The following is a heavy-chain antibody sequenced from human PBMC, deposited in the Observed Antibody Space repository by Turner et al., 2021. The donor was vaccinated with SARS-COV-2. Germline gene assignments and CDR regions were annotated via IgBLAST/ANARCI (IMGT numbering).Heavy chain of an antibody. Sequence: QLQLQQSAPGLATPSETLSLTCTVSGGSISSTSYYWGWIRQPPGKGLEWIGSIYYSGSTYYNPSLKSRVTISADTTKNQFSLKLSSVTAADTAVYYCACGYYSRGDYWGQGTLVTVSS. CDR1: GGSISSTSYY. CDR3: ACGYYSRGDY. J-gene: IGHJ4*02. V-gene: IGHV4-39*01. CDR2: IYYSGST. D-gene: IGHD3-3*01.